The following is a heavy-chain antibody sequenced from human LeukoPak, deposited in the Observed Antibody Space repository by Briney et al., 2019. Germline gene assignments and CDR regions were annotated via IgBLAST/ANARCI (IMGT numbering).Heavy chain of an antibody. CDR2: INHSGST. Sequence: SETLSLTCAVYGGSFSGYYWSWIRQPPGKGLEWIGEINHSGSTNYKPSLKSRVTISVDTSKNQFSLRLSSVTAADTAVYYCARVYCSGGSCYDSRGWFDPWGQGTLVTVSS. V-gene: IGHV4-34*01. CDR1: GGSFSGYY. CDR3: ARVYCSGGSCYDSRGWFDP. J-gene: IGHJ5*02. D-gene: IGHD2-15*01.